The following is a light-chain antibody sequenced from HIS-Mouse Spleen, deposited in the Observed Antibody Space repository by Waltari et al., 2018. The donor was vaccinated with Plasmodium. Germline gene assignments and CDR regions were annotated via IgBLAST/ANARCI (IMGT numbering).Light chain of an antibody. J-gene: IGLJ3*02. Sequence: QSVLTQPPSASGTPGQRVTTSCSGSSSNLGSNYVYWYQHLPGTAPKLLIYRNNQRPSGVPDRFSGSKSGTSASLAISGLRSEDEADYYCAAWDDSLSGRVFGGGTKLTVL. CDR2: RNN. V-gene: IGLV1-47*01. CDR3: AAWDDSLSGRV. CDR1: SSNLGSNY.